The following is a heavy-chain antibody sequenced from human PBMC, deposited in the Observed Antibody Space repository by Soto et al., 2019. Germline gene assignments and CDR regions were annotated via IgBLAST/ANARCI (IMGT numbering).Heavy chain of an antibody. CDR1: CGSISSYY. Sequence: WETLSLTCTVSCGSISSYYWSWIRQPPGKGLEWIGYIYYSGSTNYNPSLKSRVTISVDTSKNQFSLKLSSVTAADTAVYYCARGYYGSGSYFFDYWGQGTLVTVSS. J-gene: IGHJ4*02. D-gene: IGHD3-10*01. CDR3: ARGYYGSGSYFFDY. V-gene: IGHV4-59*01. CDR2: IYYSGST.